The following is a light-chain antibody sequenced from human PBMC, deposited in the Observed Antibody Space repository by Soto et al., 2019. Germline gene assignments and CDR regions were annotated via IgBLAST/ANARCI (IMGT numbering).Light chain of an antibody. CDR3: DTCDTNTRI. J-gene: IGLJ2*01. CDR2: FESSGSY. CDR1: SGHSSYV. V-gene: IGLV4-60*02. Sequence: QLVLTQSSSASASLGPSVKLTCTLSSGHSSYVIVWHQQQQGKAPRYLMKFESSGSYNKGSGVPDRFSGSSAAADRYLTISDRQYEDEADYYCDTCDTNTRIFGGGTKLTVL.